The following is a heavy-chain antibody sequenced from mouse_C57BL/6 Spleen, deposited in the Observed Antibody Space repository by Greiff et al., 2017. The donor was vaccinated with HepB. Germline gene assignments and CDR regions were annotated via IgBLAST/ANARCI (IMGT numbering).Heavy chain of an antibody. CDR1: GYTFTDYN. Sequence: EVQLQQSGPELVKPGASVKIPCKASGYTFTDYNMDWVKQSHGKSLEWIGDINPNNGGIIYNQKFKGKATLTVDKSSSTAYMELRSLTSEDTAVYYGARKGGIYYGYFYAMDYWVQVSSVTVSS. CDR3: ARKGGIYYGYFYAMDY. V-gene: IGHV1-18*01. D-gene: IGHD2-3*01. J-gene: IGHJ4*01. CDR2: INPNNGGI.